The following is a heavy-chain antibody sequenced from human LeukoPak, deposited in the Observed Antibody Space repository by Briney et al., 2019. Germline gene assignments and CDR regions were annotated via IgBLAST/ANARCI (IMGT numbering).Heavy chain of an antibody. Sequence: SVKVSCKASGGTFSSYAISWVRQAPGQGLEWMGGIIPIFGTANYAQKFQGRVTITADKSTSTAYMELSSLRSEDTAVYYCASEIGLPGGYYFDYWGQGTLVTVSS. CDR2: IIPIFGTA. D-gene: IGHD3-16*01. J-gene: IGHJ4*02. V-gene: IGHV1-69*06. CDR1: GGTFSSYA. CDR3: ASEIGLPGGYYFDY.